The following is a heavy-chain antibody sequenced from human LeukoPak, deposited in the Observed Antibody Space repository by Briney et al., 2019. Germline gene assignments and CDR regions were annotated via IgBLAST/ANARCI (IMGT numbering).Heavy chain of an antibody. J-gene: IGHJ4*02. Sequence: GGSLRLSCAASGFTFSSYFMTWVRQAPGKGLEWVSTISRSGDSTYYADSVKGRFTISRDNSKNTLYLRMNSLRAEDTAVYYCARWLQIYYYFDFWGQGTLVPVSS. V-gene: IGHV3-23*01. CDR3: ARWLQIYYYFDF. CDR1: GFTFSSYF. CDR2: ISRSGDST. D-gene: IGHD5-24*01.